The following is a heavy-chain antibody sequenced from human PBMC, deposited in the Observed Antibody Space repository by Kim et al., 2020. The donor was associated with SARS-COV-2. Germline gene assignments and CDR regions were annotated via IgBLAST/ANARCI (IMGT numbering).Heavy chain of an antibody. Sequence: SETLSLTCTVSGGSISSGGYYWSWIRQHPGKGLEWIGYIYYSGSTYYNPSLKSRVTISVDTSKNQFSLKLSSVTAADTAVYYCARGPPMGRSTSRYYPWLSSLGFDPWGQGTLVTVSS. J-gene: IGHJ5*02. D-gene: IGHD2-2*01. CDR3: ARGPPMGRSTSRYYPWLSSLGFDP. CDR2: IYYSGST. V-gene: IGHV4-31*03. CDR1: GGSISSGGYY.